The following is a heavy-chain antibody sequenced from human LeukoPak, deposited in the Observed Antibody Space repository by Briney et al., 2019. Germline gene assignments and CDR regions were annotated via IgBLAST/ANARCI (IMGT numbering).Heavy chain of an antibody. CDR2: IQYSGRT. CDR3: AREDSSSYLGY. V-gene: IGHV4-4*02. CDR1: GGSISSNW. Sequence: SGTLSLTCAVSGGSISSNWWSWVRQPPGKGLEWIGEIQYSGRTNYNPSLKSRVTISVDTSKNQFSLKLTSLTAADTAVYYCAREDSSSYLGYWGQGTLVTVSS. J-gene: IGHJ4*02. D-gene: IGHD3-22*01.